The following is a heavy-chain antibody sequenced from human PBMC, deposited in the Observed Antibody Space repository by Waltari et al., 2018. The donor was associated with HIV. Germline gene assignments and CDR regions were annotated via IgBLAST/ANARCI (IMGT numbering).Heavy chain of an antibody. V-gene: IGHV1-2*02. J-gene: IGHJ4*01. CDR2: INPTSGAT. CDR3: ASRDCTGDHCYEGGFDY. D-gene: IGHD2-8*02. Sequence: QVQLVQSGAEVKKPGASVKVSCQVSGYIFTGYYIHWVRQVPGQGLEWLEMINPTSGATDYAQKLRGRVTMNRETSIRTAYMGLRLESDDTAFYYCASRDCTGDHCYEGGFDYWGHGTLVTVSS. CDR1: GYIFTGYY.